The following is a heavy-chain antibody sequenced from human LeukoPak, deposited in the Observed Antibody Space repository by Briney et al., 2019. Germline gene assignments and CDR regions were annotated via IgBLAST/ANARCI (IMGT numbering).Heavy chain of an antibody. V-gene: IGHV1-69*04. CDR2: IIPILGIA. Sequence: ASVKVSCKASGGTFSSYAISWVRQAPGQGLEWMGRIIPILGIANYAQKFQGRVTITADKSTSTAYMELSSLRSEDTAVYYCARDLVAAAGKGLWGQGTLVTVSS. D-gene: IGHD6-13*01. CDR1: GGTFSSYA. J-gene: IGHJ4*02. CDR3: ARDLVAAAGKGL.